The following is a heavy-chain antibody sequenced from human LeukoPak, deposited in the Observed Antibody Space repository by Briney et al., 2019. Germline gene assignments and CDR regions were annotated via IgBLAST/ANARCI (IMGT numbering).Heavy chain of an antibody. V-gene: IGHV4-59*02. D-gene: IGHD4/OR15-4a*01. CDR2: IYYSGST. J-gene: IGHJ5*02. CDR3: ARLASLSTIAHRGRTWVDP. CDR1: GFTVSGNY. Sequence: GSLRLSCAVSGFTVSGNYMSWIRQPPGKGLEWIGYIYYSGSTNYNPSLESRVTISVDTSKNQFSLKLSSVTAADTAVYYCARLASLSTIAHRGRTWVDPWGQGTLVTVSS.